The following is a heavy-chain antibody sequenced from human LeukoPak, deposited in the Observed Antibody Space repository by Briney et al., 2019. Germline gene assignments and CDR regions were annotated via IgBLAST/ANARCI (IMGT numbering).Heavy chain of an antibody. V-gene: IGHV4-61*08. CDR2: IYYSGST. Sequence: PSETLSLTCTVSGGSISSGGYYWSWIRQHPGKGLEWIGYIYYSGSTNYNPSLKSRVTISVDTSKNQFSLKLSSVTAADTAVYYCARGGSYYAFDYWGQGTLVTVSS. CDR1: GGSISSGGYY. D-gene: IGHD1-26*01. J-gene: IGHJ4*02. CDR3: ARGGSYYAFDY.